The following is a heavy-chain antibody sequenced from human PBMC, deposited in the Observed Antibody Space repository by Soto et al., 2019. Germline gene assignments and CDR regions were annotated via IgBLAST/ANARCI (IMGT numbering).Heavy chain of an antibody. CDR2: IYYSGST. Sequence: QVQLQESGPGLVKPSQTLSLTCTVSGGSISSGGYYWSWIRQHPGKGLEWIGYIYYSGSTYYNPPLKSRVTISVDTSKNQFSLKLSSVTAADTAVYYWAREIGRSTSRYFDYWGPGTLVTVSS. V-gene: IGHV4-31*03. CDR1: GGSISSGGYY. D-gene: IGHD2-2*01. J-gene: IGHJ4*02. CDR3: AREIGRSTSRYFDY.